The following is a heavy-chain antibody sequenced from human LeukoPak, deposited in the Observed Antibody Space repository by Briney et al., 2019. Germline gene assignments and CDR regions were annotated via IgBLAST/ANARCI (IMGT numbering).Heavy chain of an antibody. CDR3: ASDRLRGVRAFDI. D-gene: IGHD3-10*01. V-gene: IGHV1-69*05. CDR1: GGTFSSYA. Sequence: SVKVSCKASGGTFSSYAISWVRQAPGQGLEWMGRIIPIFGTANYAQKFQGRVTITTDESTSTAYMELSSLRSEDTAVYYCASDRLRGVRAFDIWGQGTMVTVSS. CDR2: IIPIFGTA. J-gene: IGHJ3*02.